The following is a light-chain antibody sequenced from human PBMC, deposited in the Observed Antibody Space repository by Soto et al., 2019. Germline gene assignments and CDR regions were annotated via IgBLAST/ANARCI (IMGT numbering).Light chain of an antibody. J-gene: IGLJ2*01. Sequence: QSALTQPASVSGSPGQSITISCTGTSSDVGGYNYVSWYQQHPGKAPKLMIYEVSNRPSGVSNRFSGSKSGNTASLTISGLQAEDEAEYYCSSYTSNKTVLFGGGTKVTVL. CDR1: SSDVGGYNY. CDR2: EVS. V-gene: IGLV2-14*01. CDR3: SSYTSNKTVL.